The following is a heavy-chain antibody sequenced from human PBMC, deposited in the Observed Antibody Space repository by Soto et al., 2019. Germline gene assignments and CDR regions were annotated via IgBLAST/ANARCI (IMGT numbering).Heavy chain of an antibody. CDR1: GFTFSSYG. J-gene: IGHJ4*02. V-gene: IGHV3-33*01. CDR3: ARAPYGDYYPNFDY. Sequence: QVQLVESGGGVVQPGRSLRLSCAASGFTFSSYGMHWVRQAPGKGLEWVAVIWYDGSNKYYADSVKGRFTISRDNSKNTLYLQMKSLRAEDTAVYYCARAPYGDYYPNFDYWGQGTLVTVSS. CDR2: IWYDGSNK. D-gene: IGHD4-17*01.